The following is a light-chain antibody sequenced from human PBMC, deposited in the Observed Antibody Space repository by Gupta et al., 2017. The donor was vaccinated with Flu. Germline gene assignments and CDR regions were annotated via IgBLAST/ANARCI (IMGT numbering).Light chain of an antibody. CDR1: SSDVGGYNL. Sequence: ITISCTGTSSDVGGYNLVSWYRQHPGRAPKLMICDVSNRPSGVSNRFSGSKSGNTASLTISGLQAEDEADYYCSSYTSSSTRVVFGGGTKLTVL. CDR2: DVS. J-gene: IGLJ2*01. V-gene: IGLV2-14*04. CDR3: SSYTSSSTRVV.